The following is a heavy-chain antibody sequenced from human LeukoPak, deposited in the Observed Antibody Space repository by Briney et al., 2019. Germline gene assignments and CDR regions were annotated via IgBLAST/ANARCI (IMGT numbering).Heavy chain of an antibody. CDR3: ARSTGYFQH. CDR1: GGSFSGYY. D-gene: IGHD2-2*01. Sequence: SETLSLTCAVYGGSFSGYYWSWIRQPPGKGLEWIGEINHSGSTNYNPSLKSRVTISADTSKNQFSLKLSSVTAADTAVYYCARSTGYFQHWGQGTLVTVSS. V-gene: IGHV4-34*01. CDR2: INHSGST. J-gene: IGHJ1*01.